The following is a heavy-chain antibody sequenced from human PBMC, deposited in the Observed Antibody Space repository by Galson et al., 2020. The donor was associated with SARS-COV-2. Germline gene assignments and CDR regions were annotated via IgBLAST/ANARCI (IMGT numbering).Heavy chain of an antibody. CDR2: ISGDSGKT. V-gene: IGHV1-18*01. Sequence: GESLKISCKAVGYTFTNYGVSWVRQAPGQGLEWVGWISGDSGKTNYAQNIQDRVTMTTDTSTSTVYMDLRSLTSDDTAVYYCARDYAHYAYGSGSYYNQMIHDAFDIWGQGTKVTVSS. J-gene: IGHJ3*02. CDR3: ARDYAHYAYGSGSYYNQMIHDAFDI. D-gene: IGHD3-10*01. CDR1: GYTFTNYG.